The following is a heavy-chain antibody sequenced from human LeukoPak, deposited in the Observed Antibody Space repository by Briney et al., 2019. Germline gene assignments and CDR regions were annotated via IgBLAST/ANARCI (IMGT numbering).Heavy chain of an antibody. J-gene: IGHJ4*02. CDR3: ARAVAYISIIRFEWYFDE. CDR2: MYHSGRA. Sequence: SETLSLNCSVSGYSISSGYYWGWIRPPPGKGLEWIGIMYHSGRAYYNPSLKSRVTISIDTSKNQLSLKLTSVTAADTAVYFCARAVAYISIIRFEWYFDEWGQGTLATVSS. D-gene: IGHD3-9*01. CDR1: GYSISSGYY. V-gene: IGHV4-38-2*01.